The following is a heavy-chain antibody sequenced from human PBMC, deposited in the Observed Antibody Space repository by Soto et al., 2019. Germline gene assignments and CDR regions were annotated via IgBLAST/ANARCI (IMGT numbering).Heavy chain of an antibody. J-gene: IGHJ6*02. CDR1: GGSISGSSYH. Sequence: SETLSLTCIVSGGSISGSSYHWGWIRQPPGKGLECIASMFYSGSTYYNPSLKSRVTISVDTSKNHFSLKLTSVTAADTAVYYCARLDYFYGMDVWGQGTTVTVSS. V-gene: IGHV4-39*02. CDR2: MFYSGST. CDR3: ARLDYFYGMDV.